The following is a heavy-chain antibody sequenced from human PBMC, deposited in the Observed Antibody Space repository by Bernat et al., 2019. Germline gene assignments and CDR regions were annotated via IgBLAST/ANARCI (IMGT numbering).Heavy chain of an antibody. V-gene: IGHV3-33*01. D-gene: IGHD2-2*01. CDR1: GFSISNYG. J-gene: IGHJ1*01. CDR3: ARDGIYCSSTSCSPQEYFQH. CDR2: IWYDGSNK. Sequence: QVQLVESGGGVVQPGRSLRLSCAASGFSISNYGMHWVRQAPGKGLEWVAVIWYDGSNKYYADSVKGRFTISRDNSKNTLYLQMNSLRAEDTAVYYCARDGIYCSSTSCSPQEYFQHWGQGTLVTVSS.